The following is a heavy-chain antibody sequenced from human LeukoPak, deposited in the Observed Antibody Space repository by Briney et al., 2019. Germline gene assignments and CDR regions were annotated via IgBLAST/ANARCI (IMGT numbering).Heavy chain of an antibody. J-gene: IGHJ4*02. CDR1: GFTFITYS. D-gene: IGHD5-12*01. Sequence: GGSLRLSCAASGFTFITYSMSWVRQAPRKGLEWVSVIYPSGGTTYYADSVKGRFTISRDNSKNTLYLQMHSLRAEDTALYYCAKDQRPDSGYDIDSWGQGTLVTVSS. CDR3: AKDQRPDSGYDIDS. V-gene: IGHV3-23*01. CDR2: IYPSGGTT.